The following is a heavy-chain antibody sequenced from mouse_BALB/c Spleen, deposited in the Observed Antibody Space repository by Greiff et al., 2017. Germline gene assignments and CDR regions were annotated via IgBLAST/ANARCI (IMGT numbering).Heavy chain of an antibody. J-gene: IGHJ4*01. CDR3: ARAAYYGNYEDAMDY. CDR2: INPNNGGT. D-gene: IGHD2-10*01. CDR1: GYTFTDYN. V-gene: IGHV1-18*01. Sequence: EVQLQQSGPELVKPGASVKIPCKASGYTFTDYNMDWVKQSHGKSLEWIGDINPNNGGTIYNQKFKGKATLTVDKSSSTAYMELRSLTSEDTAVYYCARAAYYGNYEDAMDYWGQGTSVTVSS.